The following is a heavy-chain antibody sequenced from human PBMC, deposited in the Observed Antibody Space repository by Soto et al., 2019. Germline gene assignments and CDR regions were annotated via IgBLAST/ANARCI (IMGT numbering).Heavy chain of an antibody. J-gene: IGHJ5*02. D-gene: IGHD2-21*02. Sequence: GASVKVTCKASGGTFTSYGISWVRQAPGQGLEWMGWISAYNGNTNYAQKLQGRVTMTTDTSTSTAYMELGSLRSDDTAVYYCARERELAYCGGDCYSPRWFDPWGQGTLVTVSS. V-gene: IGHV1-18*01. CDR2: ISAYNGNT. CDR1: GGTFTSYG. CDR3: ARERELAYCGGDCYSPRWFDP.